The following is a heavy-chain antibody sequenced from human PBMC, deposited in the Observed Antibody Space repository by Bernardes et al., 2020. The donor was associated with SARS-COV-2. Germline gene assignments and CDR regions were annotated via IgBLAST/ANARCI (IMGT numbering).Heavy chain of an antibody. D-gene: IGHD3-16*01. CDR1: GFTLGSFD. V-gene: IGHV3-23*01. J-gene: IGHJ4*02. CDR2: IAGHGDTT. CDR3: AKDRGTSYVSDS. Sequence: GGSLRLSCAASGFTLGSFDMHWVRQAPGKGLEWVAGIAGHGDTTAYADSVTGRFTISRDESKNTLWLHINSLTAADTATYFCAKDRGTSYVSDSWGQGTLVTVSS.